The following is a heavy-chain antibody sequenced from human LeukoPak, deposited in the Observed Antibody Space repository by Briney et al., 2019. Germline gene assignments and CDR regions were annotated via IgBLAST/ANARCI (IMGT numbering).Heavy chain of an antibody. CDR1: GLTVSSNY. V-gene: IGHV3-53*01. CDR3: ARSMRVSWIQMWFDI. Sequence: GESLKISCAASGLTVSSNYMSWVRQAPGKGLEWVSVIYSGGTTYYADSVKGRFTISRDNSKNTLYLQMDSLRAEDTAVYYCARSMRVSWIQMWFDIWGQGTMVTVSS. J-gene: IGHJ3*02. D-gene: IGHD5-18*01. CDR2: IYSGGTT.